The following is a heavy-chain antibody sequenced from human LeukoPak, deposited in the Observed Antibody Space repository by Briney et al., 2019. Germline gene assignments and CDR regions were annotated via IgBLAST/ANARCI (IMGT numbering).Heavy chain of an antibody. D-gene: IGHD6-13*01. CDR3: ARESTNPIAARGYYFDY. J-gene: IGHJ4*02. CDR2: INPSGGST. V-gene: IGHV1-46*01. Sequence: ASVKVSCKASGFTFTGYYMHWVRQAPGQGLEWMGIINPSGGSTSYAQKFQGRVTMTRDMSTSTVYMELSSLRSEDTAVYYCARESTNPIAARGYYFDYWGQGTLVTVSS. CDR1: GFTFTGYY.